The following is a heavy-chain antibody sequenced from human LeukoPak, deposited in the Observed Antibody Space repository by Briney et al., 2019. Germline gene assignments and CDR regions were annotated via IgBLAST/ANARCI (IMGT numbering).Heavy chain of an antibody. D-gene: IGHD5-12*01. CDR2: IYYSGSI. CDR1: GGSISSSSYY. V-gene: IGHV4-39*07. Sequence: SETLSLTCTVSGGSISSSSYYWGWIRQPPGKGLEWIGSIYYSGSIYYNPSLKSRVTISVDTSKNQFSLKLSSVTAADTAVYYCARDYSGYDWLSPPGYYMDVWGKGTTVTVSS. CDR3: ARDYSGYDWLSPPGYYMDV. J-gene: IGHJ6*03.